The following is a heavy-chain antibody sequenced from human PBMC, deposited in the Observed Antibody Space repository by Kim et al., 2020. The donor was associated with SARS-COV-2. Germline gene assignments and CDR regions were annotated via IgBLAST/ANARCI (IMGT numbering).Heavy chain of an antibody. J-gene: IGHJ4*02. Sequence: GGSLRLSCAASGFTFSNYDMHWVRQAKGKGLEWVSAIGTTGDTYYPGSVKGRFTISRENAKKSLFLQMNSLRAGDTAVYYCTRGGLGGYNNVFDYWGQGTLVTVSS. CDR1: GFTFSNYD. CDR3: TRGGLGGYNNVFDY. D-gene: IGHD5-12*01. CDR2: IGTTGDT. V-gene: IGHV3-13*01.